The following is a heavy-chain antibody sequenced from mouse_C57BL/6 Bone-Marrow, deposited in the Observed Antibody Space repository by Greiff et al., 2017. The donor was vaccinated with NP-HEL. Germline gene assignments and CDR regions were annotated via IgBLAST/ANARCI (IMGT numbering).Heavy chain of an antibody. CDR3: ARSGDLNAMDY. CDR1: GYTFTSYT. D-gene: IGHD3-1*01. CDR2: INPSSGYT. J-gene: IGHJ4*01. V-gene: IGHV1-4*01. Sequence: QVQLQQSGAELAGPGASVKMSCKASGYTFTSYTMHWVKQRPGQGLEWIGYINPSSGYTKYNQKFKDKATLTADKSSSTAYTQLSSLTSEDSAVYYCARSGDLNAMDYWGQGTSVTVSS.